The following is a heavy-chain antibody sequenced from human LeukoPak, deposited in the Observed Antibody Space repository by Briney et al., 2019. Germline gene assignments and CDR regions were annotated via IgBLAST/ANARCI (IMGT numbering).Heavy chain of an antibody. J-gene: IGHJ6*02. CDR1: GFTVSSNY. CDR2: IKSKTDGGTT. D-gene: IGHD4-17*01. V-gene: IGHV3-15*01. Sequence: PGGSLRLSCAASGFTVSSNYMSWVRQAPGKGLEWVGRIKSKTDGGTTDYAAPVKGRFTISRDDSKNTLYLQMNSLKTEDAAVYYCARASVPGYGDISYGMDVWGQGTTVTVSS. CDR3: ARASVPGYGDISYGMDV.